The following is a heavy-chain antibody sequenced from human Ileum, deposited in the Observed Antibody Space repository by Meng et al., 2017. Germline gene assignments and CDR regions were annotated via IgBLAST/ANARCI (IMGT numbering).Heavy chain of an antibody. CDR1: GFLVRSFG. CDR3: ATDRGGSPFDY. D-gene: IGHD2-15*01. CDR2: IWADGNTK. J-gene: IGHJ4*02. Sequence: LGEAVGGLCQPARSLSMSLAASGFLVRSFGMHWVRQAPGKGLEWVAVIWADGNTKDYADSVKGRFTISRDNSKNTLYLQMSSLRAEDTAVYYCATDRGGSPFDYWGQGTLVTVSS. V-gene: IGHV3-33*01.